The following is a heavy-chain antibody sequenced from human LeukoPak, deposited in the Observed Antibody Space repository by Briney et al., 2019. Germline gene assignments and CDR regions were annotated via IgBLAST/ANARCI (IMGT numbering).Heavy chain of an antibody. D-gene: IGHD3-10*01. J-gene: IGHJ6*03. CDR2: VYYSGST. CDR3: ASLVRGGSFYYYMDV. CDR1: GDSVNNVSYY. V-gene: IGHV4-39*01. Sequence: NPSQTLSLTCTVSGDSVNNVSYYWAWIRQPPGKGLEWIANVYYSGSTYYNPSLKSRVAISVDTSKNQFSLTLRSVTAADTGVYFCASLVRGGSFYYYMDVWGRGTSVTVSS.